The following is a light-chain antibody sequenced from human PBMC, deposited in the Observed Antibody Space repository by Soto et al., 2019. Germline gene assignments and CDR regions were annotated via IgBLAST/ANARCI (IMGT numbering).Light chain of an antibody. Sequence: QSVLTQPPSVSAAPGQKVTISCSGSSSNIGNNYVSWYQQLPGTAPKLLIYDNNKRPSGIPDRFSGSKSGTSATLGITGLQTGDEADYYCGTWDSSLSAAVFGGGTQHRPR. CDR2: DNN. CDR1: SSNIGNNY. J-gene: IGLJ7*01. V-gene: IGLV1-51*01. CDR3: GTWDSSLSAAV.